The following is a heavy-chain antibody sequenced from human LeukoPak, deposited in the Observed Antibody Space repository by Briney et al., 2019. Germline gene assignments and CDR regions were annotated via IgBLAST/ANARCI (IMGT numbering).Heavy chain of an antibody. Sequence: ASVKVSCKASGYTFTGYYMHWVRQAPGQGLEWMGWINPNSGGTNYAQKFQGRVTMTRDTSISTAYMELSRLRSDDTAVYYCARDKLRNGDYGSYYYYGMDVWGQGTTVTVSS. D-gene: IGHD4-17*01. CDR1: GYTFTGYY. CDR3: ARDKLRNGDYGSYYYYGMDV. V-gene: IGHV1-2*02. CDR2: INPNSGGT. J-gene: IGHJ6*02.